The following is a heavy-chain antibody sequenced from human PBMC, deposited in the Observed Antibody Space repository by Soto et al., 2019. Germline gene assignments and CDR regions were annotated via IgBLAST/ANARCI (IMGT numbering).Heavy chain of an antibody. CDR3: ARLYDFWSGYPYFDY. J-gene: IGHJ4*02. CDR2: IDPSDSYT. Sequence: GESVKISCXGSGYSFTSYWISWVRQMPGKGLEWMGRIDPSDSYTNYSPSFQGHVTISADKSISTAYLQWSSLKASDTAMYYCARLYDFWSGYPYFDYWGQGTLVTVSS. D-gene: IGHD3-3*01. CDR1: GYSFTSYW. V-gene: IGHV5-10-1*01.